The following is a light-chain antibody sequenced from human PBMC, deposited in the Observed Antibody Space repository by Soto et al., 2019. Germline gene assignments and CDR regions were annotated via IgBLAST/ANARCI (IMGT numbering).Light chain of an antibody. CDR1: QSVRSER. J-gene: IGKJ5*01. Sequence: EIVLTHSPGTLSLFPCERATLSFSASQSVRSERLAWYQQKRGQAPTLLIFDASSRASGTPERFSGSGSGTDFTLTISRLEPEDFAVYYCQEYDGAPPITFGLGTRL. CDR2: DAS. CDR3: QEYDGAPPIT. V-gene: IGKV3-20*01.